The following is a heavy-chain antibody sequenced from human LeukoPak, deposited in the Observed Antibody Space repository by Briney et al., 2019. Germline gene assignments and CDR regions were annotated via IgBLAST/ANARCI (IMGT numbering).Heavy chain of an antibody. CDR2: ISSTAYTI. J-gene: IGHJ1*01. D-gene: IGHD3-22*01. CDR1: GVTVTNAW. Sequence: GGSLRLSCAASGVTVTNAWMSWVRQAPGKGLEWVSYISSTAYTIFYADSVKGRFTISRGNAKNSLYLQMNSLRAEDTAIYYCARVDYDRSGEDANAEYFQHWGQGTLVTVSS. V-gene: IGHV3-11*04. CDR3: ARVDYDRSGEDANAEYFQH.